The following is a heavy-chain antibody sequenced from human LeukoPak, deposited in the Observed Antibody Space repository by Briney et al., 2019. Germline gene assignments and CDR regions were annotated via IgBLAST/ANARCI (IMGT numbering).Heavy chain of an antibody. D-gene: IGHD6-13*01. CDR2: MYYSGST. CDR1: GGSISSYY. CDR3: ARSNFSSSWDL. J-gene: IGHJ4*02. V-gene: IGHV4-59*08. Sequence: SETLSLTCTVSGGSISSYYWSWIRQPLGKGLEWIGYMYYSGSTYYNPSLKSRATISVDTSKNQFSLKLGSMTAADTAVYYCARSNFSSSWDLWGQGTLVTVSS.